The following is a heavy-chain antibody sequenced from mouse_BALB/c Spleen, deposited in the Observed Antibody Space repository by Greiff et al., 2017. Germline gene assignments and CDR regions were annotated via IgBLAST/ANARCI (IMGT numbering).Heavy chain of an antibody. V-gene: IGHV5-6-3*01. CDR1: GFTFSSYG. D-gene: IGHD2-1*01. CDR3: AREDYGNHGGYFDV. J-gene: IGHJ1*01. CDR2: INSNGGST. Sequence: EVQVVESGGGLVQPGGSLKLSCAASGFTFSSYGMSWVRQTPDKRLELVATINSNGGSTYYPDSVKGRFTISRDNAKNTLYLQMSSLKSEDTAMYYCAREDYGNHGGYFDVWGAGTTVTVSS.